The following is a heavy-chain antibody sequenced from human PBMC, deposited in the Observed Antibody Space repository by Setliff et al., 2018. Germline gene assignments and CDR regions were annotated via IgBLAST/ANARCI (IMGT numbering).Heavy chain of an antibody. V-gene: IGHV1-18*01. CDR3: AKEPALSLTESIRRSYYDYALDV. D-gene: IGHD3-10*01. CDR1: GYTFEYFG. Sequence: VASVKVSCKASGYTFEYFGISWVRQAPGQGLEWMGWISGHNGKTNIAQKFQGRLTMTTDTTTAYTELWSLTSDDTAIYFCAKEPALSLTESIRRSYYDYALDVWGQGTTVTVSS. J-gene: IGHJ6*02. CDR2: ISGHNGKT.